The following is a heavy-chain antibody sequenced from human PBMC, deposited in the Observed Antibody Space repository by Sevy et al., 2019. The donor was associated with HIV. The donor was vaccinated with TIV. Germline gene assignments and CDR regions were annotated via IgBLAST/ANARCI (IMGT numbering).Heavy chain of an antibody. J-gene: IGHJ6*02. D-gene: IGHD1-1*01. V-gene: IGHV4-38-2*02. CDR1: GYSMSTIYY. Sequence: SETLSLTCNVSGYSMSTIYYWGWIRQPPGKGLEWIGSIYHTGRTSISPSLKSRATISIDTSKNQFSLKLTSVTAADTAVYFCASYWSWQVDHFYGMNVWGQGNTVTVSS. CDR2: IYHTGRT. CDR3: ASYWSWQVDHFYGMNV.